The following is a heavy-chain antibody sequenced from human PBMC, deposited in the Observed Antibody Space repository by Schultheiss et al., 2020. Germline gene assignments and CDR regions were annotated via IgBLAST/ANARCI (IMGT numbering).Heavy chain of an antibody. CDR2: ISSGSSTI. J-gene: IGHJ5*02. CDR1: GFTFSSYS. D-gene: IGHD6-6*01. CDR3: AKDPRARPLDP. V-gene: IGHV3-48*01. Sequence: GESLKISCAASGFTFSSYSMNWVRQAPGKGLEWVSYISSGSSTIYYADSVKGRFTISRDNAKNSLYLQMNSLRAEDTAVYYCAKDPRARPLDPWGQGTLVTVSS.